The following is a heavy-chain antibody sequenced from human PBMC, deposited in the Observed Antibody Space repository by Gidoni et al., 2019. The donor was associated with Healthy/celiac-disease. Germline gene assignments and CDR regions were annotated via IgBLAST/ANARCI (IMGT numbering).Heavy chain of an antibody. CDR2: IIPIFGTA. D-gene: IGHD3-10*01. CDR1: GGTFSSYA. CDR3: ARGRPTMVRGVIDNPHGFDP. V-gene: IGHV1-69*01. Sequence: QVQLVQSGAEVKKPGSSVKVSCKASGGTFSSYAISWVRQAPGQGLEWMGGIIPIFGTANYAQKFQGRVTITADESTSTAYMELSSLRSEDTAVYYCARGRPTMVRGVIDNPHGFDPWGQGTLVTVSS. J-gene: IGHJ5*02.